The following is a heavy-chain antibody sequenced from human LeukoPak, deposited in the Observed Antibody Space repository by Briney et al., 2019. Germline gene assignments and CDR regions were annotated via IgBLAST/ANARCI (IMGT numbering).Heavy chain of an antibody. CDR1: GGTFSSYA. V-gene: IGHV1-69*06. D-gene: IGHD3-10*01. CDR3: ARGRRFGVYYYYCYAMDV. CDR2: IILSFGTA. J-gene: IGHJ6*02. Sequence: SVKVSCKASGGTFSSYAISWVRQAPGQGLEWMGGIILSFGTANYAHKLQGRVTITADKSTSTAYMELSSLRSEDTAVYYCARGRRFGVYYYYCYAMDVWGQGTTVTVSS.